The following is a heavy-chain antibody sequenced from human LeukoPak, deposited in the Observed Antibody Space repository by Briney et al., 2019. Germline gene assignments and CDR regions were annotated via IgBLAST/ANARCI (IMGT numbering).Heavy chain of an antibody. V-gene: IGHV4-4*07. Sequence: SETLSLTCSVSGVSINTYYWTWIRQPAGKGLEWIGCIFTSGGTKYNPSLKSRVTMSLDTSKNQLSLKLSSVTAADTAVYYCARIYSRGWSLDYWGQGTLVTVSS. J-gene: IGHJ4*02. CDR3: ARIYSRGWSLDY. D-gene: IGHD6-19*01. CDR2: IFTSGGT. CDR1: GVSINTYY.